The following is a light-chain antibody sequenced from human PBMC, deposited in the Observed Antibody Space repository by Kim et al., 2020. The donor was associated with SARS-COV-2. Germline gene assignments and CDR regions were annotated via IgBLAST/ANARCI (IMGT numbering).Light chain of an antibody. CDR3: QQALT. CDR2: DAS. J-gene: IGKJ4*01. CDR1: QSVSSY. Sequence: PATLSLSPGERATLSCRASQSVSSYLAWYQQKPGQAPRLLIYDASNRATGIPARFSGSGSGTDFTLTISSLEPEDFAVYYCQQALTFGGGTKVEIK. V-gene: IGKV3-11*01.